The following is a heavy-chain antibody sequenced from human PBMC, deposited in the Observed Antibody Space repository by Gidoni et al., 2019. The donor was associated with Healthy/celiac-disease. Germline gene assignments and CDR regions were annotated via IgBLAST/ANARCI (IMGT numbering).Heavy chain of an antibody. CDR3: ARGRYQRLWRDYYYYGMDV. D-gene: IGHD2-2*01. V-gene: IGHV1-69*01. CDR2: IIPIFGTA. J-gene: IGHJ6*02. CDR1: GGTFSSYA. Sequence: QVQLVQSGAEVKKPGSSVKVSCKASGGTFSSYAISWVRQAPGQGLEWMGGIIPIFGTANYAQKFQGRVTITADESTSTAYMELSSLRSEDTAVYYCARGRYQRLWRDYYYYGMDVWGHGTTVTVSS.